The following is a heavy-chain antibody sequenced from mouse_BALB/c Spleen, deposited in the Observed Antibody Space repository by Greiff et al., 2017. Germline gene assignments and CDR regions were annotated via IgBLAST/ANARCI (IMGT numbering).Heavy chain of an antibody. D-gene: IGHD1-1*01. J-gene: IGHJ2*01. CDR3: ARGAYYGSSSYYFDY. CDR1: GFTFSSFG. Sequence: EVKLVESGGGLVQPGGSRKLSCAASGFTFSSFGMYWVRQAPEKGLEWVAYISSGSSTIYYADTVKGRFTISRDNPKNTLFLQMTSLRSEDTAMYYCARGAYYGSSSYYFDYWGQGTTLTVSS. CDR2: ISSGSSTI. V-gene: IGHV5-17*02.